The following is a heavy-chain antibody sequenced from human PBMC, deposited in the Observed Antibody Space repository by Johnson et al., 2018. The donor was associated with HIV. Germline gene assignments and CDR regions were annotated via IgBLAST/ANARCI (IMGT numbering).Heavy chain of an antibody. CDR1: GFTFSSYA. J-gene: IGHJ3*02. D-gene: IGHD1-26*01. CDR3: ARGPLVGATPGGAFDI. V-gene: IGHV3-30*04. Sequence: QVQLVESGGGVVQPGRSLRLSCAASGFTFSSYAMHWVRQAPGKGLEWVAVISYDGSNKYYADSVKGRFTISRDNSKNTLYLQMNILRAEDTAVYYSARGPLVGATPGGAFDIWGQGTMVTVSS. CDR2: ISYDGSNK.